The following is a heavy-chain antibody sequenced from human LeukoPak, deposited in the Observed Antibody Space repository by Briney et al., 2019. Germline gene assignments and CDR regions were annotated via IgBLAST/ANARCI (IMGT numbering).Heavy chain of an antibody. CDR3: ASLSLPNSVAAAGTFVSLYYGMDV. CDR2: VYYSGST. D-gene: IGHD6-13*01. V-gene: IGHV4-39*01. CDR1: AGSITTSSFY. Sequence: KPSETLSLTCSVSAGSITTSSFYWGWIRQPPGKGLEWIGSVYYSGSTYYSPSLKGRVTISVDTSQNQFSLRLSSVTAADTAVYYCASLSLPNSVAAAGTFVSLYYGMDVWGQGTTVTVSS. J-gene: IGHJ6*02.